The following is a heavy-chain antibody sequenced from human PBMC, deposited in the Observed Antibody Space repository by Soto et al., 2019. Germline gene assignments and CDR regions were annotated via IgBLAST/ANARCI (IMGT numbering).Heavy chain of an antibody. D-gene: IGHD5-18*01. CDR3: ARDRGSYGYYYGMDV. V-gene: IGHV3-33*01. CDR1: GFTFSYYG. Sequence: VGSLRLSCAVSGFTFSYYGMHWVRQAPGKGLEWVAVIWYDGSNKFYADSVKGRFTISRDNSKNTLFLQMNSLRAEDTAVYYCARDRGSYGYYYGMDVWGQGTTVTVSS. CDR2: IWYDGSNK. J-gene: IGHJ6*02.